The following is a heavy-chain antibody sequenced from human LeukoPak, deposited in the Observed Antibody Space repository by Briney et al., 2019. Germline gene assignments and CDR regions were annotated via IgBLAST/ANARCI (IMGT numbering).Heavy chain of an antibody. CDR1: GGSFSSYY. D-gene: IGHD3-22*01. V-gene: IGHV4-39*01. J-gene: IGHJ4*02. CDR2: IYYSGST. Sequence: SETLSLTCAVYGGSFSSYYWGWIRQPPGKGLEWIGSIYYSGSTYYNPSLKSRVTISVDTSKNQFSLKLSSVTAADTAVYYCARATMIVVVDYWGQGTLVTVSS. CDR3: ARATMIVVVDY.